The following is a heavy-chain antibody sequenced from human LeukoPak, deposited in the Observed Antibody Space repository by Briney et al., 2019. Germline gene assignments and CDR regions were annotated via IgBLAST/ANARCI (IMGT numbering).Heavy chain of an antibody. CDR2: MNPNSGGT. J-gene: IGHJ6*03. D-gene: IGHD1-1*01. CDR1: GYTFTSYD. CDR3: ARITPTRTNYYYYYMDV. V-gene: IGHV1-2*02. Sequence: ASVKVSCKASGYTFTSYDINWVRQATGQGLEWMGWMNPNSGGTNYAQKFQGRVTMTRDTSISTAYMELSRLRSDDTAVYYCARITPTRTNYYYYYMDVWGKGTTVTVSS.